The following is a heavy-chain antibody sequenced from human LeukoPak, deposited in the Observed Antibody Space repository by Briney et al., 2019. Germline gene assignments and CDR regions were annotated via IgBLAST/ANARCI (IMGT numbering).Heavy chain of an antibody. CDR2: IYYSGST. CDR3: ARGIAVAGTTRRFDYYYGMDV. V-gene: IGHV4-59*01. Sequence: PSETLSLTCTVSGGSISSYYWSWIRQPPGKGLEWIGYIYYSGSTNYNPSLKSRVTISVDTSKNQFSLKLSSVTAADTAVYYCARGIAVAGTTRRFDYYYGMDVWGQGTTVTVSS. J-gene: IGHJ6*02. CDR1: GGSISSYY. D-gene: IGHD6-19*01.